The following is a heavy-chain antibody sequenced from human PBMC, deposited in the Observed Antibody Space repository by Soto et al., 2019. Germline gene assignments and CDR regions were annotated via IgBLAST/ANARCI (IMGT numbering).Heavy chain of an antibody. CDR1: GGTFNRYS. CDR2: TIPIRGRV. CDR3: ARERSLVPRWFDP. V-gene: IGHV1-69*08. J-gene: IGHJ5*02. Sequence: QVQLEQSGAEVKKPGSSVKVSCKASGGTFNRYSYSWVRQAPGQGLEWMGRTIPIRGRVNYSQKFQGRVTITADISANTAYMKLNNLTSEDTAVYYCARERSLVPRWFDPWGQGTLVTVSA. D-gene: IGHD2-21*01.